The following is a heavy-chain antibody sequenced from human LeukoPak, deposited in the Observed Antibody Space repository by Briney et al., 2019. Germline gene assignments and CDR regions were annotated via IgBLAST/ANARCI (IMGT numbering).Heavy chain of an antibody. Sequence: PSETLSLTCTVSGGSISSSSYYWGWIRQPPGKGLEWIGSIYYSGSTYYNPSLRSRVTISVDTSKNQFSLKLSSVTAADTAEYYCARQVAGSGYRDYWGQGTLVTVSS. CDR1: GGSISSSSYY. CDR3: ARQVAGSGYRDY. D-gene: IGHD3-22*01. CDR2: IYYSGST. V-gene: IGHV4-39*01. J-gene: IGHJ4*02.